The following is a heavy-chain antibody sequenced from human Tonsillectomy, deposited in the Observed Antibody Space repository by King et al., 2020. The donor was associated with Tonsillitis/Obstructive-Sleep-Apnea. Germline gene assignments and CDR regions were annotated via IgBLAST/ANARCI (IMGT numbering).Heavy chain of an antibody. J-gene: IGHJ4*02. CDR3: ARGYFHFDY. CDR1: GYTFTRNY. CDR2: INPIVGSS. V-gene: IGHV1-46*01. Sequence: QLVQSGAEVKKPGASVKVSCKASGYTFTRNYMHWVRQAPGQGLEWMGIINPIVGSSSYAQKFQGRVTLTRDTSTSTVYMELSSLRSEVTAVYYCARGYFHFDYWGQGTLVTVSS. D-gene: IGHD3-9*01.